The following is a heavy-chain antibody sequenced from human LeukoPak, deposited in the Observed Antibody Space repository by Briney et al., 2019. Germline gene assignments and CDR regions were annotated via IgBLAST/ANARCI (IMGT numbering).Heavy chain of an antibody. J-gene: IGHJ4*02. Sequence: GGSLRLSCAASGFTFSTYAMSWVGQAPGKGLEWVSTISGSGGSTYYADSVKGRFTISRDNSKNTLYLQMNSLRDEDTPVYYCAKVVVATTRGYFDYWGQGTLVTVSS. V-gene: IGHV3-23*01. D-gene: IGHD1-26*01. CDR3: AKVVVATTRGYFDY. CDR1: GFTFSTYA. CDR2: ISGSGGST.